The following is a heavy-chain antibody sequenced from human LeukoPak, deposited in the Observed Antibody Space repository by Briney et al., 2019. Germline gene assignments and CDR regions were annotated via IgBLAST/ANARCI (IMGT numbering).Heavy chain of an antibody. CDR1: GFTLSSYR. J-gene: IGHJ4*02. V-gene: IGHV3-23*01. CDR2: ISGSAGGT. CDR3: TKDPLDY. Sequence: GGSLRLSCVASGFTLSSYRMSWVRQAPGKGLEWVSGISGSAGGTFYSDSVRGRFTISRDSPKNTLYLQMNSLRVEDTAVYYCTKDPLDYWGQGTLVTVSS.